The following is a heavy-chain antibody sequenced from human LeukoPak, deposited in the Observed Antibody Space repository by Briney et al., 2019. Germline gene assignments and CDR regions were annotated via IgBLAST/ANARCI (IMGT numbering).Heavy chain of an antibody. V-gene: IGHV1-69*04. J-gene: IGHJ6*02. D-gene: IGHD3-22*01. CDR2: IIPILGIA. Sequence: ASVKVSCKASGGTFSSYAICWVRQAPGQGLEWMGRIIPILGIANYAQKFQGRVTITADKSTSTAYMELSSLRSEDTAVYYCARVYYDSSGYVPSYYYYGMDVWGQGTTVTVSS. CDR1: GGTFSSYA. CDR3: ARVYYDSSGYVPSYYYYGMDV.